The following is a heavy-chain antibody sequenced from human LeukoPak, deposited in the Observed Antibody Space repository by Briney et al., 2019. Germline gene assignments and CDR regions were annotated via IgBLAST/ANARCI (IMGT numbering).Heavy chain of an antibody. J-gene: IGHJ3*02. CDR2: IDSGGVGT. V-gene: IGHV3-23*01. CDR1: GFTFSNYA. D-gene: IGHD1-20*01. Sequence: GGSLRLSCAASGFTFSNYAMSWVRQAPGEGLEWVSAIDSGGVGTYYADSVKGRFTISRDKSKNTLSLHMNSLRAEDTAVYYCARDNWNDVEGAFDIWGQGTLVTVSS. CDR3: ARDNWNDVEGAFDI.